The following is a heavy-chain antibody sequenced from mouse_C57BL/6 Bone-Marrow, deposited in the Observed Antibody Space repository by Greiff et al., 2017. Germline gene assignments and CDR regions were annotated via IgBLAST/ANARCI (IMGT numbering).Heavy chain of an antibody. V-gene: IGHV1-80*01. CDR3: ARKDDYDRAYAMDY. CDR2: IYPGDGDT. Sequence: QVQLQQSGAELVQPGASVKISCKASGYAFSSYWMNWVKQRPGKGLEWIGQIYPGDGDTNYNGKFKGKATLTADKSSSTAYMQLSSLTSEDSAVYFCARKDDYDRAYAMDYWGQGTSVTVSS. D-gene: IGHD2-4*01. CDR1: GYAFSSYW. J-gene: IGHJ4*01.